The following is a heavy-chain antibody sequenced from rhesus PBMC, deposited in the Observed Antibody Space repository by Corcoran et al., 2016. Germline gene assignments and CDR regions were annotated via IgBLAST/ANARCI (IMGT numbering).Heavy chain of an antibody. CDR1: GYSIRSGYY. CDR3: ASHWRGRSSFDY. D-gene: IGHD4-29*01. J-gene: IGHJ4*01. Sequence: VQLPDSGPGLVRPSETLSPTCAVCGYSIRSGYYWHWLRQHPGTGLEYISYISGSSGSTYYNPSLKSRVTMSKDTSKNQFSLKLSSVPAADMAVYHCASHWRGRSSFDYWGQRALVTVSS. CDR2: ISGSSGST. V-gene: IGHV4-99*01.